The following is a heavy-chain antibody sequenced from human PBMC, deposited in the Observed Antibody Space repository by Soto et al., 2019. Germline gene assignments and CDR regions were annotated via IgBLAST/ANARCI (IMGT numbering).Heavy chain of an antibody. CDR1: CFPISSGYY. CDR3: ARADKYAKDAFDI. D-gene: IGHD2-8*01. CDR2: IYRGGST. Sequence: SETLSLTCAVSCFPISSGYYWGWLRQPPGKGLEWIGSIYRGGSTYYNPSLNSRVTLSIDMTNNHVSLKLSSVTAADTAVYDCARADKYAKDAFDIWGQGTMVTVSS. V-gene: IGHV4-38-2*01. J-gene: IGHJ3*02.